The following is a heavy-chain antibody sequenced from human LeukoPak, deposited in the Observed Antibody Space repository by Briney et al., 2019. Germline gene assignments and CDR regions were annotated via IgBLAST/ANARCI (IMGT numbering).Heavy chain of an antibody. Sequence: GGSLRLSCAASGFTFSSYWMSWVRQAPGKGLEWVANIKQDGSEEYYVDSVKGRFTISRDNAKNSLYLQMNSLRAEDTAVYYCARDSDDCTNGVCYPTYFDYWGQGTLVTVSS. J-gene: IGHJ4*02. CDR2: IKQDGSEE. CDR3: ARDSDDCTNGVCYPTYFDY. V-gene: IGHV3-7*01. D-gene: IGHD2-8*01. CDR1: GFTFSSYW.